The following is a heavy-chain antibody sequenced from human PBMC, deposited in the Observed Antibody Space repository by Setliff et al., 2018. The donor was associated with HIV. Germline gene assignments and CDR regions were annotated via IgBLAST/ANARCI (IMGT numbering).Heavy chain of an antibody. J-gene: IGHJ6*03. Sequence: SETLSLTCTVSGGSLTSHFWSWIRQPPGRGLEWIGSIYYTGRTNYNPSLKSRVIMSVDTSKNQFSLRVTSVTAADTALYYCARTVRREFRTNVGDHYYFYMDVWGKGTTVTRLL. D-gene: IGHD3-3*01. CDR1: GGSLTSHF. V-gene: IGHV4-59*11. CDR2: IYYTGRT. CDR3: ARTVRREFRTNVGDHYYFYMDV.